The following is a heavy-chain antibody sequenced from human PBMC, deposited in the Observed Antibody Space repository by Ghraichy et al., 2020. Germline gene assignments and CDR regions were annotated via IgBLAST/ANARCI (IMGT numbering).Heavy chain of an antibody. CDR3: AKRGYGSPLQDPGF. CDR1: GFTFSSYA. Sequence: GESLNISCAASGFTFSSYAMSWVRQAPGKGLEWVSVISGSGGSTDYADSVKGRFTISRDNSKNTLYLQMNSLRAEDTAVYYCAKRGYGSPLQDPGFWGQGTLVTVSS. CDR2: ISGSGGST. V-gene: IGHV3-23*01. J-gene: IGHJ4*02. D-gene: IGHD3-10*01.